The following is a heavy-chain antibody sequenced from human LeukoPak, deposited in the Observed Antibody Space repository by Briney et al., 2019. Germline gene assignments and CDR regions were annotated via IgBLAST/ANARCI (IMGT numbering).Heavy chain of an antibody. D-gene: IGHD6-13*01. Sequence: GASVKVSCKASGYTFSGYYMHWVRQAPGQGLEWMGWINPNTGGTNYAQKFQGRVTMTRDTSISTAYMDLSRLTSDDTAVYYCARAQQLAPNFDYWGQGTLVTVSS. CDR2: INPNTGGT. CDR1: GYTFSGYY. CDR3: ARAQQLAPNFDY. V-gene: IGHV1-2*02. J-gene: IGHJ4*02.